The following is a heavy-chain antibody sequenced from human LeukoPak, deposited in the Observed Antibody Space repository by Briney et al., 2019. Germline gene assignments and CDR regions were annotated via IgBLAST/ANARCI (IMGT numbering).Heavy chain of an antibody. D-gene: IGHD6-6*01. Sequence: SVKVSCKASGGTFSSYAISWVRQAPGQGLEWMGGIIPIFGTANYAQKFQGRVTITADESTSTAYMELSSLRSEDTAVYYCAESAPGGWHWFDPWGQGTLVTVSS. CDR3: AESAPGGWHWFDP. V-gene: IGHV1-69*01. CDR1: GGTFSSYA. CDR2: IIPIFGTA. J-gene: IGHJ5*02.